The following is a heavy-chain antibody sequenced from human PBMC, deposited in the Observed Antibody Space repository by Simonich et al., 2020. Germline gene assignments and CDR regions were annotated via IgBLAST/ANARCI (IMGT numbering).Heavy chain of an antibody. CDR2: INHSGST. V-gene: IGHV4-34*01. CDR1: GGSFCGYS. D-gene: IGHD3-9*01. CDR3: ARCGLVNYDILTGYHNWFDP. Sequence: QVQLQQRGAGLLKPSETLSLTCAVYGGSFCGYSWRWIRPPPGKGLGWHGEINHSGSTKYNPSLKSGVTIAGDTSKKQFSRKLGSGTAADTAVYYCARCGLVNYDILTGYHNWFDPWGQGTLVTVSS. J-gene: IGHJ5*02.